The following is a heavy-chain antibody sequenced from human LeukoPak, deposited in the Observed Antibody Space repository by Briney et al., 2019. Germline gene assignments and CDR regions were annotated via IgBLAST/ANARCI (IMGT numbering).Heavy chain of an antibody. CDR1: GYTFTSYD. J-gene: IGHJ4*02. CDR3: VRARANSDFDY. Sequence: ASVKVSCKASGYTFTSYDINWVRQATGQGLEWMGWMNPNSGNTGYAQKFQGRVTITRNTSISTAYMELCSLRSEDTAVYYCVRARANSDFDYWGQGTLVTVSS. CDR2: MNPNSGNT. D-gene: IGHD1-26*01. V-gene: IGHV1-8*03.